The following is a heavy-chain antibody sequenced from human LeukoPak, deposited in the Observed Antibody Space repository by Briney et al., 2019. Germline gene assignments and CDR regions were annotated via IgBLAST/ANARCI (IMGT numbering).Heavy chain of an antibody. J-gene: IGHJ6*02. V-gene: IGHV3-30*18. CDR2: ISYDGSNK. Sequence: GGSLRLSCAASGFTFSSYGMHWVRQAPGKGLEWVAVISYDGSNKYYADSVKGRFTISRDNSKNTLYLQMNSLRVEDTAVYYCAKDRGVGATRMSVGYYYGMDVWGQGTTVTVSS. CDR1: GFTFSSYG. D-gene: IGHD1-26*01. CDR3: AKDRGVGATRMSVGYYYGMDV.